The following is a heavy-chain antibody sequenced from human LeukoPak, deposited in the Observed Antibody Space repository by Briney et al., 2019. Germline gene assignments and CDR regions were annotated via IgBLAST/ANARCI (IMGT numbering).Heavy chain of an antibody. CDR2: IYYSGNT. Sequence: SETLSLTCTVSGGSISSYYWSWIRQPPGKGLEWIGYIYYSGNTNYNPSLKSRVTISVDTSKNHFSLKLSSVTAADTAVYYCTVDTPFFDSWGQGTLVTVSS. J-gene: IGHJ4*02. V-gene: IGHV4-59*01. CDR1: GGSISSYY. CDR3: TVDTPFFDS. D-gene: IGHD5-18*01.